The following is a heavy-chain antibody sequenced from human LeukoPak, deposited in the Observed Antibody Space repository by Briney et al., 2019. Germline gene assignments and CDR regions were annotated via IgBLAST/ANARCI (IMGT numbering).Heavy chain of an antibody. CDR2: ISSSSSYI. J-gene: IGHJ6*03. CDR1: GFTFSSYS. Sequence: GGSLRLSCAASGFTFSSYSMNWVRQAPGKGLEWVSSISSSSSYIYYADSVKGRFTISRDNAKNSLYLQMNSLRAEDTAVYYCAREVGPDYYGSGSYHYYYYMDVWGKGTTVTISS. CDR3: AREVGPDYYGSGSYHYYYYMDV. D-gene: IGHD3-10*01. V-gene: IGHV3-21*01.